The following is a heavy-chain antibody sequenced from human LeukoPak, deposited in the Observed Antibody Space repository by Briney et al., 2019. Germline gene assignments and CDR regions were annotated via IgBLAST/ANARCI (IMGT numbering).Heavy chain of an antibody. CDR2: ISGSGGST. CDR3: AKRYGVTYYYYYMDV. CDR1: GFTFSSYA. V-gene: IGHV3-23*01. D-gene: IGHD4-17*01. Sequence: GGSLRLSCAASGFTFSSYAMSWVRQAPGKGLEWASAISGSGGSTYYADSVKGRFTISRDNSKNTLYLQMNSLRAEDTAVYYCAKRYGVTYYYYYMDVWGKGTTVTVSS. J-gene: IGHJ6*03.